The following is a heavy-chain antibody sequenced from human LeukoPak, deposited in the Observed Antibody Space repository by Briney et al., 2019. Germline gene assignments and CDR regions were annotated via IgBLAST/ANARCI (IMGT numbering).Heavy chain of an antibody. Sequence: GGSLRLSCAASGFTFTSYSMNWVRQAPGRGLEWVSSIRFTGSYIYYADSVKGRFTISRDDAKNLLSLQMISLRVEDTAVYYCARAGPRRDGYNNDYWGQGTLVTVSS. CDR3: ARAGPRRDGYNNDY. CDR1: GFTFTSYS. CDR2: IRFTGSYI. V-gene: IGHV3-21*01. J-gene: IGHJ4*02. D-gene: IGHD5-24*01.